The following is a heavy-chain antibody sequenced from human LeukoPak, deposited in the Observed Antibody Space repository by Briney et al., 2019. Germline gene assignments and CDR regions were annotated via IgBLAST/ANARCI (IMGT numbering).Heavy chain of an antibody. D-gene: IGHD2-2*01. J-gene: IGHJ5*02. CDR2: ISGSGGST. Sequence: GGSLRLSCAASGFTFSSYAMSWVRQAPRKGLEWVSAISGSGGSTYYADSVKGRFTISRDNSKNTLYLQMNSLRAEDTAVYYCAKDGCSSTSCYRWYNWFDPWGQGTLVTVSS. V-gene: IGHV3-23*01. CDR3: AKDGCSSTSCYRWYNWFDP. CDR1: GFTFSSYA.